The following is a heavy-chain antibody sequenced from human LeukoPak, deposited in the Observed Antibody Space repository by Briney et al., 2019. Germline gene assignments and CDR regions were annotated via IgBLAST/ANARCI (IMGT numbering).Heavy chain of an antibody. CDR1: GGSFSGYY. Sequence: PSETLSLTCAVYGGSFSGYYWSWIRQPPGKGLEWIGEINHSGSTNYNPSLKSRVTISVDTSKNQFSLKLSSVTAADTAVYYCARGGYYDIGNSAFDIWGQGTMVTVSS. D-gene: IGHD3-22*01. V-gene: IGHV4-34*01. CDR3: ARGGYYDIGNSAFDI. J-gene: IGHJ3*02. CDR2: INHSGST.